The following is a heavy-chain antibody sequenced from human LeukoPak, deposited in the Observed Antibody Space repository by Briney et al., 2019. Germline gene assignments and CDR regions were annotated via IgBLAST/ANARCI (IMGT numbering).Heavy chain of an antibody. Sequence: GGSLRLSCAASGFTFSSYWMHWVRQVPGKGLVWVSRINTDGSSTNYADSVKGRFTISRDNAKNSLYLQMNSLRAEDTALYYCAKDIGSMRYYGMDVWGQGTTVTVSS. CDR1: GFTFSSYW. CDR2: INTDGSST. CDR3: AKDIGSMRYYGMDV. V-gene: IGHV3-74*01. D-gene: IGHD3-16*01. J-gene: IGHJ6*02.